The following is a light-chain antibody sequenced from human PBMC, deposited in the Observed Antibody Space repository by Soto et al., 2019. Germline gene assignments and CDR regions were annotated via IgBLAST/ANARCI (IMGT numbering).Light chain of an antibody. CDR3: QQSYSTLSWT. Sequence: DIQMTQSPSSLSASVGDRVTITCRASQSIRSYLNWYQQKPGKAPKRLIYAASSLQSGVPSRFSGSGSGTDFTLTISSLQPEDFATYYCQQSYSTLSWTFGQGTKVEIK. CDR2: AAS. J-gene: IGKJ1*01. CDR1: QSIRSY. V-gene: IGKV1-39*01.